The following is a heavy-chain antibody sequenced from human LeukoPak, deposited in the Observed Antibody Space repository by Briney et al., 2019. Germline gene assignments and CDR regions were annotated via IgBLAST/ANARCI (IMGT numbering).Heavy chain of an antibody. J-gene: IGHJ6*03. CDR2: VSGSAGRT. Sequence: GGSLRLSCAASGFTFSTYAMSWVRQAPGEGLEWVSTVSGSAGRTDYADSVKGRFTISRDNLKNTLYLQMNGMRAEDEAVNYCAKNRGHCVDGVCHNYYYMDVWGRGSTVTV. D-gene: IGHD2-8*01. V-gene: IGHV3-23*01. CDR1: GFTFSTYA. CDR3: AKNRGHCVDGVCHNYYYMDV.